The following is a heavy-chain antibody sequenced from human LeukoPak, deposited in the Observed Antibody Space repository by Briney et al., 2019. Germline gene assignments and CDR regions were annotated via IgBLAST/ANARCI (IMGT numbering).Heavy chain of an antibody. CDR1: GYTFTGYY. CDR3: ARAPITIFGVVIPLTWFDP. J-gene: IGHJ5*02. V-gene: IGHV1-2*02. D-gene: IGHD3-3*01. Sequence: ASVKVSCKASGYTFTGYYMHWVRQAPGQGLEWMGWISPNSGGTNYAQKFQGRVTMTRDTSISTAYMELSRLRSDDTAVYYCARAPITIFGVVIPLTWFDPWGQGTLVTVSS. CDR2: ISPNSGGT.